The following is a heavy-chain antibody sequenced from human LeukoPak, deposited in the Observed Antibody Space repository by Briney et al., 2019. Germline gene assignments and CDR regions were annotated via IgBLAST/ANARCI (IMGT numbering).Heavy chain of an antibody. J-gene: IGHJ5*02. Sequence: SETLSLTCTVSGGSISSSSYYWGWIRQPPGKELEWIGNIYYSGSTYYNPSLKSRVTISVDTSKNQFSLELSSVTAADTAVYYCARHVEIAARPRWFDPWGPGTLVTVSS. V-gene: IGHV4-39*01. D-gene: IGHD6-6*01. CDR3: ARHVEIAARPRWFDP. CDR2: IYYSGST. CDR1: GGSISSSSYY.